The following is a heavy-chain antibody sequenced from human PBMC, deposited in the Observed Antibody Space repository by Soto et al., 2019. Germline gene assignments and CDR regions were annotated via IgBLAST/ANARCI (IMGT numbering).Heavy chain of an antibody. V-gene: IGHV1-3*01. CDR2: INAGNGNT. CDR3: ARPWGSGSYHTDSWFDP. Sequence: ASVKVSCKASGYTFTSYAMHWVRQAPGQRLEWMAWINAGNGNTKYSQKFQGRVTITRDTSASTAYMGLSSLRSEDTAVYYCARPWGSGSYHTDSWFDPWGQGTLVTVSS. CDR1: GYTFTSYA. J-gene: IGHJ5*02. D-gene: IGHD1-26*01.